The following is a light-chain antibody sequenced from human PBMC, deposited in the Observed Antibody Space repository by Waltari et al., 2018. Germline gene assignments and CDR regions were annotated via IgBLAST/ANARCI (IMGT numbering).Light chain of an antibody. J-gene: IGKJ1*01. CDR3: MHSVQWPWT. V-gene: IGKV3-15*01. Sequence: EIVMTQSPGTLSVSPGEGATLSCRASQSVSSKVAWYQQRPGQAPRLLIFGASTRATGSPARFSGSESGTEFTLTISRVEAEDVGVYYCMHSVQWPWTVGQGTKVEVK. CDR2: GAS. CDR1: QSVSSK.